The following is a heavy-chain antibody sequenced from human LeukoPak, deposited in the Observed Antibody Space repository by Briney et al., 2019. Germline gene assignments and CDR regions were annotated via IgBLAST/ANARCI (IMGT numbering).Heavy chain of an antibody. Sequence: SETLSLTCTVSGGSITSTGYYWGWIRQPPGKELEWIGIIYYSGNTYYNPSLKSRVTISVDTSKNQFSLKVNSVTAADTAVYYCARAPVVVVVAATSYYYYYGMDVWGQGTTVTVSS. CDR3: ARAPVVVVVAATSYYYYYGMDV. CDR1: GGSITSTGYY. V-gene: IGHV4-39*01. CDR2: IYYSGNT. D-gene: IGHD2-15*01. J-gene: IGHJ6*02.